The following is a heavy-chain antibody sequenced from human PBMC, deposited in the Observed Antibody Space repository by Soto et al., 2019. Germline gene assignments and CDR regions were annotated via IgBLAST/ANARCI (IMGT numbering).Heavy chain of an antibody. J-gene: IGHJ4*02. CDR2: IYYSGAT. Sequence: SETLSLTCSVSGGFVATSDHYWAWIRQPPGKRLEWIGSIYYSGATYYNPSLKRRVTISVDTSKNQFSLRLSSVTAADSAVYFCARSGGEYYFDYWGQGTPVTVSS. CDR3: ARSGGEYYFDY. D-gene: IGHD3-16*01. CDR1: GGFVATSDHY. V-gene: IGHV4-39*01.